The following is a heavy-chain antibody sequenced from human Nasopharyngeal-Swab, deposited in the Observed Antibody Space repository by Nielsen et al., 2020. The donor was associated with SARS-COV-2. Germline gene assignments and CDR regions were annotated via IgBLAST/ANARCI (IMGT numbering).Heavy chain of an antibody. V-gene: IGHV3-30-3*01. D-gene: IGHD3-22*01. CDR2: ISYDGSNK. J-gene: IGHJ4*02. CDR1: GFTFSSYA. CDR3: AGSPLDSSGYYYGLDY. Sequence: GESLKISCAASGFTFSSYAMHWVRQAPGKGLECVAVISYDGSNKYYADSVKGRLTISRDNSKNTLSLQMNSLRAEDTAVYYCAGSPLDSSGYYYGLDYWGQGTLVTVSS.